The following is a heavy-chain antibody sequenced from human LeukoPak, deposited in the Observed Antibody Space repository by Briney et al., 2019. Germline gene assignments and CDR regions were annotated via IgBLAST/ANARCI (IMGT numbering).Heavy chain of an antibody. CDR2: IYTSGTT. CDR3: ARVGSSWRNWFDP. CDR1: GGSINSGSYY. D-gene: IGHD6-13*01. Sequence: SQTLSLTCTVSGGSINSGSYYWTWIRQPAGKGLEWIGRIYTSGTTNYNPSLKSRVTISVDTPKNQFSLKLSSVTAADTAVYYCARVGSSWRNWFDPWGQGTLVTVSS. V-gene: IGHV4-61*02. J-gene: IGHJ5*02.